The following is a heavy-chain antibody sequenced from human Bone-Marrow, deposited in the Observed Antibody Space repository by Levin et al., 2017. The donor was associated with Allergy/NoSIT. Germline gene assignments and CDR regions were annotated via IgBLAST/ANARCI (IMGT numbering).Heavy chain of an antibody. CDR3: AHRHAYTVRGAFDY. D-gene: IGHD3-16*01. Sequence: SGPTLVKPTQTLTLTCTFSGFSFDTDGVGVGWIRQPPGKALEWLALLYWTGDKRYNPSLESRLAITKDTSKNQVVLTMTHMDPVDTATYYCAHRHAYTVRGAFDYWGHGTLVSVSS. J-gene: IGHJ4*01. CDR1: GFSFDTDGVG. V-gene: IGHV2-5*01. CDR2: LYWTGDK.